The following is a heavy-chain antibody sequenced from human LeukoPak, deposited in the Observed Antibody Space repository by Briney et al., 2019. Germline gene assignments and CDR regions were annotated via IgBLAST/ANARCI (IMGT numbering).Heavy chain of an antibody. CDR2: ISSSSSYI. CDR1: GFTFSSYS. CDR3: ARDTGVVVPAALFDY. V-gene: IGHV3-21*01. J-gene: IGHJ4*02. D-gene: IGHD2-2*01. Sequence: PGGSLRLSCAASGFTFSSYSMNWVRQAPGKGLEWVSSISSSSSYIYYADSVKGRFTISRDNAKNSLYLQMNSLRAEDTAVYYCARDTGVVVPAALFDYWGQGTLVTVPS.